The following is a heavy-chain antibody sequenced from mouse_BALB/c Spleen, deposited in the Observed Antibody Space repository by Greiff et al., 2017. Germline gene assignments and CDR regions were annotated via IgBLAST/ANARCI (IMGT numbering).Heavy chain of an antibody. V-gene: IGHV7-3*02. CDR1: GFTFTDYY. J-gene: IGHJ4*01. CDR2: IRNKANGYTT. D-gene: IGHD1-1*01. CDR3: ARDDYYALMDY. Sequence: EVKLVESGGGLVQPGGSLRLSCATSGFTFTDYYMSWVRQPPGKALEWLGFIRNKANGYTTEYSASVKGRFTISRDNSQSILYLQMNTLRAEDSATYYCARDDYYALMDYWGQGTSVTVSS.